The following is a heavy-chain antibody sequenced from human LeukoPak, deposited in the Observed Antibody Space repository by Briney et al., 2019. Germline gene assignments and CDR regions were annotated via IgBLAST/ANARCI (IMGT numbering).Heavy chain of an antibody. Sequence: SETLSLTCTVSGDSISSSNCYWGWIRQPPGTGLEWIGSIYFSGGTYYNASLKSRVTISVDTSKNQFSLKLSSVTAADAAVYYCARVDTAMVTDYWGQGTLVTVSS. CDR2: IYFSGGT. J-gene: IGHJ4*02. CDR1: GDSISSSNCY. V-gene: IGHV4-39*01. CDR3: ARVDTAMVTDY. D-gene: IGHD5-18*01.